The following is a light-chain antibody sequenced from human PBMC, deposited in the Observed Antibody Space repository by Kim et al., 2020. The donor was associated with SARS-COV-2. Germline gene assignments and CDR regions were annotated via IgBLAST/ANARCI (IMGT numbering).Light chain of an antibody. CDR1: KLGDKY. CDR3: QAWDSSTVV. V-gene: IGLV3-1*01. CDR2: QDN. Sequence: SYELTQPPSVSVSPGQTASITCSGDKLGDKYACWYQQKPGQSPVLVIYQDNKRPSGIPERFSGSNFGNTATLTISGTQAMDEADYYCQAWDSSTVVFGGG. J-gene: IGLJ3*02.